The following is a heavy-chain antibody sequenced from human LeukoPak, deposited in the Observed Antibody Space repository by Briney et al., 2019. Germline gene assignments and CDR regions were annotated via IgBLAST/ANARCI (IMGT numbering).Heavy chain of an antibody. CDR3: ARGRGHILGYCSSTSCYRPDYYYYMDV. V-gene: IGHV1-8*01. CDR1: GYTFTSYD. J-gene: IGHJ6*03. CDR2: MNPNSGNT. Sequence: ASVTVSCKASGYTFTSYDINWVRQATGQGLEWMGWMNPNSGNTGYAQTFQGRVTMTRNTSISTAYMELSSLRSEDTAVYYCARGRGHILGYCSSTSCYRPDYYYYMDVWGKGTTVTVSS. D-gene: IGHD2-2*01.